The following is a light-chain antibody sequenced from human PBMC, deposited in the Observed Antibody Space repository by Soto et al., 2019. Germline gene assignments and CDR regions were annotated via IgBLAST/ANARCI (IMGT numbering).Light chain of an antibody. CDR1: QSVDTD. J-gene: IGKJ4*01. Sequence: EIGMTQSPATLSVSPGDRATLSCRASQSVDTDLAWYQQKPGQPPRLLIYDASTRGTGIPARFSGSQSGTEFTLTISSLLSEDFAVYSCQQYNNWPLTFGGGTKVEIK. CDR2: DAS. V-gene: IGKV3D-15*01. CDR3: QQYNNWPLT.